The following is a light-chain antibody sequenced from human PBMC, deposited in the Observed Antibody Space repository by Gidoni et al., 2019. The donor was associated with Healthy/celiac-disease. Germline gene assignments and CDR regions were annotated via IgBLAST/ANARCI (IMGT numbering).Light chain of an antibody. CDR3: CSYAGSSTLV. V-gene: IGLV2-23*01. CDR2: EGS. Sequence: QSALTQPASVSGSPGQAITISCTGTSSDAGSYNLVSWYQQHPGKAPKLMIYEGSKRPSGVSNRVSGSKSGNTASLTISGLQAEDEADYYCCSYAGSSTLVFGGGTKLTVL. CDR1: SSDAGSYNL. J-gene: IGLJ2*01.